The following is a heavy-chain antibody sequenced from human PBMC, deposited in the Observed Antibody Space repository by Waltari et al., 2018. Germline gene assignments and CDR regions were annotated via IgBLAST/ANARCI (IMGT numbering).Heavy chain of an antibody. Sequence: EVQLVQSGAEVKTPGESLKISCKGSGYSFTSYWIRWVPQMPGKGLEWMGIIYPGDSDTRYSPSFQGQVTISADKSISTAYLQWSSLKASDTAMYYCASPLVAAEDAFDIWGQGTMVTVSS. CDR3: ASPLVAAEDAFDI. CDR2: IYPGDSDT. CDR1: GYSFTSYW. J-gene: IGHJ3*02. V-gene: IGHV5-51*03. D-gene: IGHD5-12*01.